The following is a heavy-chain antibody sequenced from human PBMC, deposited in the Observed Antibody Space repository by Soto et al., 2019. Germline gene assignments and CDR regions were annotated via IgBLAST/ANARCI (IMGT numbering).Heavy chain of an antibody. CDR1: GGSISGGVHS. J-gene: IGHJ2*01. Sequence: QVQLQESGPGLVKHSETLSLTCTVSGGSISGGVHSWSWIRQPPGKGLEWIGHIFDSGSTYYNPSLKSRLTISVDTSKNQFSLRLSSVTAADTAVYYCAREIMPLTNDWYFDLWGRGTLVTVSS. CDR2: IFDSGST. D-gene: IGHD2-8*01. CDR3: AREIMPLTNDWYFDL. V-gene: IGHV4-30-4*01.